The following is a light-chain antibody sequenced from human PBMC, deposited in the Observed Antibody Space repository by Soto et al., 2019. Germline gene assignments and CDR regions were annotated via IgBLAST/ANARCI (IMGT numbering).Light chain of an antibody. J-gene: IGKJ1*01. CDR1: QSVSSSY. CDR2: DTS. Sequence: EIVLTQSPGTLSLSPGERATLSCRASQSVSSSYLAWYQQKPGQAPRLLIYDTSSRATGIPDRFSGSGSGTDFTLTISRLEPEDFAVYYCQQYSSSPRTFGQGTQVEIK. CDR3: QQYSSSPRT. V-gene: IGKV3-20*01.